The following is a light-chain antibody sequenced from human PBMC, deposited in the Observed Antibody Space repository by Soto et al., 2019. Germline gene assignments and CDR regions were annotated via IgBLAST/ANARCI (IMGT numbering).Light chain of an antibody. CDR1: QSASSG. CDR2: GAS. CDR3: QQYNKWALT. Sequence: EIVMTQSPAPLSVSPGVRPTLSCRASQSASSGLAWYQQKPVQAPRLLIYGASTRATGVPARFSGSGSGTESTRTISSLQSEDFAVYYCQQYNKWALTFGGGTKVEIK. J-gene: IGKJ4*01. V-gene: IGKV3-15*01.